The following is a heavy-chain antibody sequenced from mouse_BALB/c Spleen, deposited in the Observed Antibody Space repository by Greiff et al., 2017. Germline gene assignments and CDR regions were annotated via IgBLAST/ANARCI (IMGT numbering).Heavy chain of an antibody. D-gene: IGHD3-2*02. Sequence: VQLQQSGAELVRPGALVKLSCKASGFNIIDYYMHWVKQRPEQGLEWIGWIDPENGNTIYDPKFQGKASITADTSSNTAYLQLSSLTSEDTAVYYYDRWEAGCPFAYWGQGTLVTVSA. V-gene: IGHV14-1*02. CDR1: GFNIIDYY. CDR2: IDPENGNT. J-gene: IGHJ3*01. CDR3: DRWEAGCPFAY.